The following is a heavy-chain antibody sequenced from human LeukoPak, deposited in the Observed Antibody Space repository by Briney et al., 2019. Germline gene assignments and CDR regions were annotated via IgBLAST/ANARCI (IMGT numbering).Heavy chain of an antibody. D-gene: IGHD3-10*01. CDR2: IYPGDSDT. CDR1: GYSFTSYW. J-gene: IGHJ4*02. CDR3: ARPRFRDPYYFDY. V-gene: IGHV5-51*01. Sequence: GESLKISCKGSGYSFTSYWIGWVRQMPGKGLEWMGNIYPGDSDTRYSPSFQGQVTISADKSISTAYLQWSSLKASDTAMYYCARPRFRDPYYFDYWGQGTLVTVSS.